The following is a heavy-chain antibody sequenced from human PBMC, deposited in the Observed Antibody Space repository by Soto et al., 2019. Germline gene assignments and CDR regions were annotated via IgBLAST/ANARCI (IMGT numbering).Heavy chain of an antibody. Sequence: QVPLVQSGAEVKKPGSSVKVSCKASGGTFSSYAISWVRQAPGQGLEWMGGIIPIFGTANYAQKFQGRVTITADKSTSTAYMELSSLRSEDTAVYYCARDHIVAVVPAAMGYYYYGMDVWGQGTTVTVSS. CDR3: ARDHIVAVVPAAMGYYYYGMDV. D-gene: IGHD2-2*01. J-gene: IGHJ6*02. CDR2: IIPIFGTA. CDR1: GGTFSSYA. V-gene: IGHV1-69*06.